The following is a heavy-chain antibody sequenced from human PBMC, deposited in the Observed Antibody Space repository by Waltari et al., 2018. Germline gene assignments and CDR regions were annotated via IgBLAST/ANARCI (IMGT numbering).Heavy chain of an antibody. CDR2: IYHNGTT. CDR3: ARVDV. J-gene: IGHJ3*01. CDR1: GYFITDGYY. V-gene: IGHV4-38-2*02. Sequence: QVQLQASGPGLVKPAGPLSLTCSVSGYFITDGYYWGWIRQSPVKGLEWIGNIYHNGTTHYNPSFRSRVTVSVDTSKNQFSLKVNSVTETDTATYYCARVDVWGQGILVIVS.